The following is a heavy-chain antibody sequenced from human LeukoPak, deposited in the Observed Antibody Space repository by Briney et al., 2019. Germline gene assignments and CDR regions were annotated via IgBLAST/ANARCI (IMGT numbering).Heavy chain of an antibody. J-gene: IGHJ6*03. V-gene: IGHV3-7*03. D-gene: IGHD3-16*02. CDR3: ARDNGDYFYYYMDV. CDR1: GFTFSDYS. CDR2: IKQDGSEK. Sequence: PGGSLRLSCAASGFTFSDYSMNWVRQAPGKGLEWVANIKQDGSEKHYVDSVKGRFTISRDNAKKSLFLQMNSLRAEDTALNYCARDNGDYFYYYMDVWGKGTTVTVSS.